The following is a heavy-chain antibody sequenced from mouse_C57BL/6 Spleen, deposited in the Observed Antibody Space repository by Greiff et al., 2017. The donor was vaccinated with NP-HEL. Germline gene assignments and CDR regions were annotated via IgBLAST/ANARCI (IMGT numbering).Heavy chain of an antibody. Sequence: DVQLVESGPVLVKPGASVKMSCKASGYTFTDYYMNWVKQSHGKSLEWIGVINPYNGGTSYNQKFKGKATLTVDKSSSTAYMELNSLTSEDSAVYYCARYDGFDYWGQGTTLTVSS. CDR2: INPYNGGT. CDR3: ARYDGFDY. CDR1: GYTFTDYY. D-gene: IGHD2-3*01. J-gene: IGHJ2*01. V-gene: IGHV1-19*01.